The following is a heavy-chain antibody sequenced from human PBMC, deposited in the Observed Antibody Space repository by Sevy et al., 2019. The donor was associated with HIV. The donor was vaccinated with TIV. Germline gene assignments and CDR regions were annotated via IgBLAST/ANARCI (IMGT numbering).Heavy chain of an antibody. CDR2: INHSGST. J-gene: IGHJ5*02. V-gene: IGHV4-34*01. Sequence: SETLSLTCAVYGGSFSGYYWSWIRQPPGKGLEWIGEINHSGSTNYNPSLKSRVTISVDTSKNQLSLKLSSVTAADTAVYYCARGEDRSVTPRRYIAVAGNVCWFDPWGQGTLVTVSS. CDR3: ARGEDRSVTPRRYIAVAGNVCWFDP. D-gene: IGHD6-19*01. CDR1: GGSFSGYY.